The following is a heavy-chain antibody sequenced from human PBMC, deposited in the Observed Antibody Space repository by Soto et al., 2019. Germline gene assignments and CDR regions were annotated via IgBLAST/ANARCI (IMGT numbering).Heavy chain of an antibody. CDR2: NNPNRGGT. J-gene: IGHJ6*03. CDR1: GYTFTGYY. CDR3: ARGAAAGTGYYYYLDV. V-gene: IGHV1-2*04. Sequence: QVQLVQSGAEGKKPGASVKVSCKASGYTFTGYYIHWVRQAPGQGLEWMGWNNPNRGGTNYAQKFQGWVTMTRDTSISTAYMELSRLRSDATAVYYCARGAAAGTGYYYYLDVWGKGTTVTVSS. D-gene: IGHD6-13*01.